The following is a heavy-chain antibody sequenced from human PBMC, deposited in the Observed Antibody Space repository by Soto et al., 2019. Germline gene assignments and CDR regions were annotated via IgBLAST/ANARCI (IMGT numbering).Heavy chain of an antibody. Sequence: SVKVSCKASGGTFSSYAISWVRQAPGQGLEWMGGIIPIFGTANYAQKFQGRVTITADESTSTAYMELSSLRSEDTAVYYCARATHPAAMVHYFQHWGQGTLVTVSS. V-gene: IGHV1-69*13. CDR2: IIPIFGTA. CDR3: ARATHPAAMVHYFQH. CDR1: GGTFSSYA. D-gene: IGHD2-2*01. J-gene: IGHJ1*01.